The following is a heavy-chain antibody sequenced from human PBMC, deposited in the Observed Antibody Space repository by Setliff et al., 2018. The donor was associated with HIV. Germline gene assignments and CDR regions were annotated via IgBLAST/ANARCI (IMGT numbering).Heavy chain of an antibody. D-gene: IGHD2-15*01. V-gene: IGHV4-30-4*08. J-gene: IGHJ5*02. CDR2: IHYKGNI. CDR3: ARFTVVLFGAGEPSWFDP. Sequence: SETLSLTCTVSGDSIISGDYYWSWIRQSPGKGLEGIGHIHYKGNIDYNASLKSRLAISSDTSKNQFSLNLSSVIAADTAIYFCARFTVVLFGAGEPSWFDPWGQGILVTASS. CDR1: GDSIISGDYY.